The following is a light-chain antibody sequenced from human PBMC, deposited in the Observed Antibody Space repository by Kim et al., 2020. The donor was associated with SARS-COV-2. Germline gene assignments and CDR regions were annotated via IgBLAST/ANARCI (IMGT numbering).Light chain of an antibody. CDR3: QQSYRALPVT. Sequence: SVGDRVTITCRASQAISIYLHWYQQKPGKAPRLLIFAASNLQSGVPSRFSGSGSGTEFTLTISSRQSEDSGTYYCQQSYRALPVTFGGGTKVDIK. J-gene: IGKJ4*02. CDR2: AAS. V-gene: IGKV1-39*01. CDR1: QAISIY.